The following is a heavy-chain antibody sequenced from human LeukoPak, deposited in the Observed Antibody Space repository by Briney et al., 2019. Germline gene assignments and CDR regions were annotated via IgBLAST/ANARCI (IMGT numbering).Heavy chain of an antibody. CDR3: AKSVGDYVFSYFDY. CDR2: ISWDGGST. V-gene: IGHV3-43D*03. D-gene: IGHD4-17*01. Sequence: SGGSLRLSCAASGFTFSSYWMHWVRQAPGKGLEWVSLISWDGGSTYYADSVKGRFTISRDNSKNSLYLQMNSLRAEDTALYYCAKSVGDYVFSYFDYWGQGTLVTVSS. CDR1: GFTFSSYW. J-gene: IGHJ4*02.